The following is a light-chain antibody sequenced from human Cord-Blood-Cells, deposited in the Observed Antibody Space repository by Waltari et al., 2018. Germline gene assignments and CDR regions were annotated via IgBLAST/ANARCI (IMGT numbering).Light chain of an antibody. J-gene: IGLJ2*01. CDR1: SSDVGSYDL. V-gene: IGLV2-23*02. CDR2: EVS. Sequence: QSALTQPASVSGSPGQSITISCTGTSSDVGSYDLVSWYRQQPGKAPKLMMYEVSKRPSGISNPFSGSKSGNTASLTISGLQAEDEADYYCCSYAASSTLVCGGGTKLTVL. CDR3: CSYAASSTLV.